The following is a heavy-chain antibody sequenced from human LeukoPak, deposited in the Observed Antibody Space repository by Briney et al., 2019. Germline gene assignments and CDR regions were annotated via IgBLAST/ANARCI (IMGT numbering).Heavy chain of an antibody. CDR3: AREEVTGPDAFDM. Sequence: ASVKVSCKASGYTFTSYAMNWVRQAPGQGLEWMGWINTNTGNPTYVQDFTGRFVFSLDTSVSTTYLQISSLKTEDTAVYYCAREEVTGPDAFDMWGQGTMVTVSS. J-gene: IGHJ3*02. D-gene: IGHD3-9*01. CDR2: INTNTGNP. CDR1: GYTFTSYA. V-gene: IGHV7-4-1*02.